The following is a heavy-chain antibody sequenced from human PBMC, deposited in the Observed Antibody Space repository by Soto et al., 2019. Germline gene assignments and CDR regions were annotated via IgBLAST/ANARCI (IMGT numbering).Heavy chain of an antibody. V-gene: IGHV3-23*01. CDR1: GFTFSSYA. CDR2: ISGSGRIT. J-gene: IGHJ1*01. Sequence: GSLRLSCAASGFTFSSYAMSWVRRAPGKGLEWVSGISGSGRITKYADSVKGRFIISRDNFKNTLFLQMNSLRAEDTAVYYCAKDVHYDIVTGIEYFHHWAQGTLVTVSS. D-gene: IGHD3-9*01. CDR3: AKDVHYDIVTGIEYFHH.